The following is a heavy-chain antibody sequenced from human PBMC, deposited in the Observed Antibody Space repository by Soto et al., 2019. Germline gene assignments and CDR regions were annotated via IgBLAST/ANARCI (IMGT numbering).Heavy chain of an antibody. CDR3: ARVEVGFGEFLPLLWGRDYYYGMDV. D-gene: IGHD3-10*01. Sequence: ASETLSLTCAVYGGSFSGYYWSWIRQPPGKGLEWIGEINHSGSTNYNPSLKSRVTISVDTSKNQFSLKLSSVTAADTAVYYCARVEVGFGEFLPLLWGRDYYYGMDVWGQGTTVTVSS. CDR1: GGSFSGYY. J-gene: IGHJ6*02. V-gene: IGHV4-34*01. CDR2: INHSGST.